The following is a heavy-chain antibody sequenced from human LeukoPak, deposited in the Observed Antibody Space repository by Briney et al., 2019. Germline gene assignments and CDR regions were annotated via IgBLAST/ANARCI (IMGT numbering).Heavy chain of an antibody. CDR2: INPNSGGT. CDR3: ARDRGLTYYYDSSGSDFDY. V-gene: IGHV1-2*02. D-gene: IGHD3-22*01. CDR1: GYTFTGYY. J-gene: IGHJ4*02. Sequence: ASVNVSCKASGYTFTGYYMHWVRQAPGQGLEWMGWINPNSGGTNYAQKFQGRVTMTRDTSISTAYMELSRLRSDDTAVYYCARDRGLTYYYDSSGSDFDYWGQGTLVTVSS.